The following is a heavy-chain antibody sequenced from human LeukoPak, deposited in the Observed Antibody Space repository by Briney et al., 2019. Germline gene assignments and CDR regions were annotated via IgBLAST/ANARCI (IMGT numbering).Heavy chain of an antibody. CDR1: GFTFSSYA. J-gene: IGHJ4*02. CDR2: ISGSGGST. D-gene: IGHD4-17*01. CDR3: ARNGEGYGDLLLDYFDY. Sequence: GGSLRLSCAASGFTFSSYAMSWVRQAPGKGLEWVSAISGSGGSTYYADSVKGRFTISRDNSKNTLYLQMNSLRAEDTAVYYCARNGEGYGDLLLDYFDYWGQGTLVTVSS. V-gene: IGHV3-23*01.